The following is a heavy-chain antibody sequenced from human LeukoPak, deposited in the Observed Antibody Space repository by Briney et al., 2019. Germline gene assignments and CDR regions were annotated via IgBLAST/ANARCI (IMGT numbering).Heavy chain of an antibody. Sequence: ASVKVSCKASGYTFTSYAMHWVRQAPGQRLEWMGWINAGNGNTKYSQKFQGRVTITADESTSTAYMELSSLRSEDTAVYYCASGVATIDYYYGMDVWGQGTTVTVSS. V-gene: IGHV1-3*01. CDR1: GYTFTSYA. CDR3: ASGVATIDYYYGMDV. CDR2: INAGNGNT. D-gene: IGHD5-12*01. J-gene: IGHJ6*02.